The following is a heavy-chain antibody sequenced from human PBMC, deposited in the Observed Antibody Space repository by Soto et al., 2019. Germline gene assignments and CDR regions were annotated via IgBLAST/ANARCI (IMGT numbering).Heavy chain of an antibody. CDR3: ARDGGSAMTYYDFWSRYYYMDV. Sequence: TGGSLRLSCAASGFTFSSYWMSWVRQAPGKGLEWVANIKQDGSEKYYVDSVKGRFTISRDNAKNSLYLQMNSLRAEDTAVYYCARDGGSAMTYYDFWSRYYYMDVWGKGTTVTVSS. CDR1: GFTFSSYW. J-gene: IGHJ6*03. D-gene: IGHD3-3*01. V-gene: IGHV3-7*01. CDR2: IKQDGSEK.